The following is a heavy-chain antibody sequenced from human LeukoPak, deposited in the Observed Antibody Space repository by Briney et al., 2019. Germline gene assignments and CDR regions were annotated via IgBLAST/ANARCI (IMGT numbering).Heavy chain of an antibody. V-gene: IGHV3-23*01. CDR1: GFTFSTYA. D-gene: IGHD6-19*01. J-gene: IGHJ4*02. Sequence: GGSLRLSCAASGFTFSTYARSWVRQAPGKGLEWVSTISDSGGNRYYADSVKGRFTISRDNSKNTLYLQMNSLRAEDTAVYYRARRAVARPFYLDYRVQGSLVSVSS. CDR3: ARRAVARPFYLDY. CDR2: ISDSGGNR.